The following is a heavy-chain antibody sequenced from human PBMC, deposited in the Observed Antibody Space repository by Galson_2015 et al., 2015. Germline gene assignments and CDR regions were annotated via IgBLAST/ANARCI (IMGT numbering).Heavy chain of an antibody. CDR3: ARGSGLYGALRPPYFCFDL. Sequence: SETLSLTCTVSGGSVSSGSYYWSWIRQPPGKGLEWIGYIYYSGSTNYNPSLKSRVTTSVDTSKNQFYLKLSSVTAADTAVYYCARGSGLYGALRPPYFCFDLWGRGTLVTVSS. V-gene: IGHV4-61*01. D-gene: IGHD4-17*01. CDR1: GGSVSSGSYY. CDR2: IYYSGST. J-gene: IGHJ2*01.